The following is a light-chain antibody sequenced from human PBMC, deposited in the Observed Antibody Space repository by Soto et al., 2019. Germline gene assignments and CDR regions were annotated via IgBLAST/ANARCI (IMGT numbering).Light chain of an antibody. J-gene: IGKJ1*01. CDR2: GAS. V-gene: IGKV3-15*01. CDR1: QSVDNN. Sequence: IVMTQSPATLSVSPGEGVTLSCRASQSVDNNLAWYQQKPGQAPRLLIYGASTRATGIPGTFSGSGSGTEFTLPISSLQSEDCAVYYCQQYNNWARTFGQGTKGDI. CDR3: QQYNNWART.